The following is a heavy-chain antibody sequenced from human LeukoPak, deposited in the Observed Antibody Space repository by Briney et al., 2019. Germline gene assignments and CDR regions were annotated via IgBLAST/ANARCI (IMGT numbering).Heavy chain of an antibody. D-gene: IGHD1-26*01. CDR2: ISSSGNYI. CDR1: GFTFSSYS. Sequence: GGSLRLSCAASGFTFSSYSMNWVRQAPGKGLEWVSSISSSGNYIYYADSVKGRFTISRDNSENTLYLQMNSLRTEDTSVYYCARKSGVGAVPADLWGRGTLVTVSS. V-gene: IGHV3-21*06. CDR3: ARKSGVGAVPADL. J-gene: IGHJ2*01.